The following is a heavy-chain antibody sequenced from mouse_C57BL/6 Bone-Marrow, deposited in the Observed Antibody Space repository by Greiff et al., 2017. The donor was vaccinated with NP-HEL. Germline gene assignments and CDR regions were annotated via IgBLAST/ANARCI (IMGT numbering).Heavy chain of an antibody. V-gene: IGHV1-74*01. CDR3: AGWGIITTVVHWYFDV. Sequence: QVQLQQPGAELVKPGASVKVSCKASGYTFTSYWMHWVKQRPGQGLEWIGRIHPSDSDTNYNQKFKGKATLTVDKSSSTAYMQLSSLTSEDSAVYYCAGWGIITTVVHWYFDVWGTGTTVTVSS. CDR1: GYTFTSYW. CDR2: IHPSDSDT. J-gene: IGHJ1*03. D-gene: IGHD1-1*01.